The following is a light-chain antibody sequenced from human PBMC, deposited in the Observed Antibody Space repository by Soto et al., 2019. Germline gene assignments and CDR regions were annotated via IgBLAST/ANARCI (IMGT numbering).Light chain of an antibody. V-gene: IGLV2-18*02. CDR2: EVS. CDR3: SSCTSSSLYV. CDR1: SSDVGSYNR. J-gene: IGLJ1*01. Sequence: LTQPPSVSGSPGQSVTISCTGTSSDVGSYNRVSWYQQPPGTAPKLMIYEVSNRPSGVPDRFSGSKSGNTASLTISGLQAEDEADYYCSSCTSSSLYVFGTGTKVTVL.